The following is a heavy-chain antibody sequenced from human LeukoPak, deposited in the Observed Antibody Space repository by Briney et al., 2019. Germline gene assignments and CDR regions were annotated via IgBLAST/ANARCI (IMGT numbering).Heavy chain of an antibody. CDR1: GFSFRDYE. CDR2: ISITSNTI. D-gene: IGHD5-24*01. J-gene: IGHJ5*01. CDR3: ARGALDAYDS. Sequence: GGSLRLSCAASGFSFRDYEMNWVRQAPGKGLEWVSYISITSNTIHYADSVKGRFTISRDNTKNSLHLQMTRLRADDTAVYYCARGALDAYDSWGQGTPATVSS. V-gene: IGHV3-48*03.